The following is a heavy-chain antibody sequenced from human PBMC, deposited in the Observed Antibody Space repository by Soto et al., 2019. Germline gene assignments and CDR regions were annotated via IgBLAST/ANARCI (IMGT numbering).Heavy chain of an antibody. J-gene: IGHJ6*02. CDR1: GASISSGNYY. CDR2: LYYSGAT. D-gene: IGHD3-16*01. CDR3: VRARGSIGVNYYGMDA. V-gene: IGHV4-30-4*01. Sequence: SESLSLTCTVSGASISSGNYYWTWVRQPPGKGLEWIGYLYYSGATYYNPSLRSRLNISIDTSTDQFFLSLTFVTVTDSAMYHCVRARGSIGVNYYGMDAWGQGTTVTVSS.